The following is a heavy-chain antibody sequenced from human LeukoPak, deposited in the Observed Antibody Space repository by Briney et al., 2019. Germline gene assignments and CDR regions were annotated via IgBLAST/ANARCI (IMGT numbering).Heavy chain of an antibody. D-gene: IGHD5-24*01. CDR1: GFTFSRYW. V-gene: IGHV3-7*01. CDR3: ARDASRGFDT. J-gene: IGHJ4*02. Sequence: GGSLRLSCAPSGFTFSRYWMTWVRQPPGKGLEWVASIKDDGRQKYYLASVKGRFSVSRDNAKNSVYLQMDSLRAEDTALYYCARDASRGFDTWGQGTLVTVSS. CDR2: IKDDGRQK.